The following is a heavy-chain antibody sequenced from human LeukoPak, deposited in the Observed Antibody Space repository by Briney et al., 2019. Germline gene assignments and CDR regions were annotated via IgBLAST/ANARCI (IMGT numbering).Heavy chain of an antibody. V-gene: IGHV3-30*01. Sequence: PGRSLRLSCAASGFTFSSYAMHWVRQAPGKGLEWVAVISYDGSNKYYADSVKGRFTISRDNSKNTLYLQMNSLRAEDTAVYYCARDQLDQYYFDYWGQGTLVTVSS. CDR2: ISYDGSNK. CDR1: GFTFSSYA. D-gene: IGHD6-6*01. J-gene: IGHJ4*02. CDR3: ARDQLDQYYFDY.